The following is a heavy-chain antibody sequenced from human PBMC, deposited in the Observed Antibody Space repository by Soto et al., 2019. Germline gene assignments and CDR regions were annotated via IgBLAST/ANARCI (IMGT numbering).Heavy chain of an antibody. Sequence: ASVKVSCKASGYTFTSYDINWVRQATGQGLEWMGWMNPNSGNTGYAQKFQGRVTMTRNTSISTAYMELSSLRSEDTAVYYCARGLEKTGTTSRWFDPWGQGTLVTVSS. CDR2: MNPNSGNT. V-gene: IGHV1-8*01. CDR1: GYTFTSYD. J-gene: IGHJ5*02. D-gene: IGHD1-7*01. CDR3: ARGLEKTGTTSRWFDP.